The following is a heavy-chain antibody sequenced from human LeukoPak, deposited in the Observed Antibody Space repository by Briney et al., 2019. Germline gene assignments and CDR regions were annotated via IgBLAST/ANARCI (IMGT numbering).Heavy chain of an antibody. Sequence: PGGSLRLSCAASGFTFSTAWMSWVRQAPGKGLEWVGRIKSKNVGGTTEFTAPVKGRLTISRDDSKNTVYLQMNSLRTEDTAVYYCITEYYGSAMYWGQGALVTVSS. CDR1: GFTFSTAW. V-gene: IGHV3-15*01. CDR2: IKSKNVGGTT. D-gene: IGHD3-10*01. CDR3: ITEYYGSAMY. J-gene: IGHJ4*02.